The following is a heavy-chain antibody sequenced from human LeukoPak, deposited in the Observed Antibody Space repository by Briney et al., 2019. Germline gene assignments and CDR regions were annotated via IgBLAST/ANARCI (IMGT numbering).Heavy chain of an antibody. J-gene: IGHJ4*02. CDR1: GGSISSGGYY. Sequence: SETLSLTCTVSGGSISSGGYYWSWIRQHPGKGLEWIGYIYYSGSTNYNPSLKSRVTISVDTSKNQFSLKLSSVTAADTAVYYCARASYYYDSSGYYYFRLGRSFDYWGQGTLVTVSS. CDR3: ARASYYYDSSGYYYFRLGRSFDY. CDR2: IYYSGST. V-gene: IGHV4-31*03. D-gene: IGHD3-22*01.